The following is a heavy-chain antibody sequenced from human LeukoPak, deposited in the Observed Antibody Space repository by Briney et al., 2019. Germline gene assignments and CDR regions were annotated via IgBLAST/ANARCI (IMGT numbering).Heavy chain of an antibody. CDR3: ARQESGYHGGSFEH. Sequence: HPGGSLRLTCAASGFPFTTCWMSWVRQAPGKWLEWVANIKQDGSEKYYVDSVKGRFTISRDNAKNSLYLQMNSLRAEDTAVYYCARQESGYHGGSFEHWGQGTLVTVSS. J-gene: IGHJ4*02. CDR2: IKQDGSEK. CDR1: GFPFTTCW. V-gene: IGHV3-7*01. D-gene: IGHD3-3*01.